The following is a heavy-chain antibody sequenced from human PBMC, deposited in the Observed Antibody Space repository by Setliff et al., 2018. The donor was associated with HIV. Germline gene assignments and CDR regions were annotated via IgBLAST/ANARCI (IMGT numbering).Heavy chain of an antibody. CDR1: GVSIRXHX. CDR3: ARHSGVASPNWFDP. D-gene: IGHD3-10*01. CDR2: IYSSGST. Sequence: SEXXSLTCFVAGVSIRXHXXXXXRQPPGRGLEWIGYIYSSGSTNFNPPXXXRVTISVDTSKNQFSLKLSSVTAADTAVYYCARHSGVASPNWFDPWGQGTLVTVSS. J-gene: IGHJ5*02. V-gene: IGHV4-4*09.